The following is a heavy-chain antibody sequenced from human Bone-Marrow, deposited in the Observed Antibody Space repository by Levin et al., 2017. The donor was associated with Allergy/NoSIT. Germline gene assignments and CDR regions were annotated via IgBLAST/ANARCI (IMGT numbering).Heavy chain of an antibody. CDR2: VSWNSGTI. Sequence: GGSLRLSCAASGFTFTDYAIHWIRQAPGRGLEWVSGVSWNSGTIGYADSVKGRFTISRDNAKKSLYLQMNSLRTEDTALYFCARHKDYGGNGYYYYGMDVWGQGTTVTVSS. CDR3: ARHKDYGGNGYYYYGMDV. J-gene: IGHJ6*02. D-gene: IGHD4-23*01. CDR1: GFTFTDYA. V-gene: IGHV3-9*01.